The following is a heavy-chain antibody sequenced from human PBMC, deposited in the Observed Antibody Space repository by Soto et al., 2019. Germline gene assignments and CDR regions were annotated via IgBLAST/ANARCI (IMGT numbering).Heavy chain of an antibody. V-gene: IGHV2-5*02. J-gene: IGHJ4*02. D-gene: IGHD3-22*01. CDR3: ATPHYASSGYWYYFDY. CDR2: IYWDDDK. Sequence: QITLKESGPTLVKPTQTLTLTCTFSGFSLSTSGVGVGWIRQPPGKALEWLAVIYWDDDKRYSPSLKSRLTITKDTSKNQVVLTMTNMDSVDTATYYCATPHYASSGYWYYFDYWGQGTLVTVSS. CDR1: GFSLSTSGVG.